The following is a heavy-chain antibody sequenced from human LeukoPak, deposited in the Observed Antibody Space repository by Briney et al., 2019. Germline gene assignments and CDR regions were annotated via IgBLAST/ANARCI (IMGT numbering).Heavy chain of an antibody. Sequence: GGSLRLSCAASGFTFISYWMSWVRQAPGKGLEWVGRIKSKTDGGTTDYAAPVKGRFTISRDDSKNTLYLQMNSLKTEDTAVYYCTTQGISVVRGVIPDYWGQGTLVTVSS. CDR3: TTQGISVVRGVIPDY. D-gene: IGHD3-10*01. J-gene: IGHJ4*02. CDR1: GFTFISYW. V-gene: IGHV3-15*01. CDR2: IKSKTDGGTT.